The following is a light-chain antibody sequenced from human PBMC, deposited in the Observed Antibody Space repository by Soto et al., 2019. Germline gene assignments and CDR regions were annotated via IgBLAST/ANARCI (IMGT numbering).Light chain of an antibody. V-gene: IGKV1-12*01. CDR3: QQANRFQLT. Sequence: DIQMTQSPSSVSASVGDRVTITCRASQGIRGLVWYQQKQGKAPKFLISAASSLQSGVPSRFSGSGSGPDISLTISSLQPEDFATYFCQQANRFQLTFGGGTRVEIK. J-gene: IGKJ4*01. CDR2: AAS. CDR1: QGIRG.